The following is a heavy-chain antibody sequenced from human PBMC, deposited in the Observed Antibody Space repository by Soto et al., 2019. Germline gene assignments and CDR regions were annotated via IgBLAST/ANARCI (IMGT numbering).Heavy chain of an antibody. Sequence: GGSLRLSCVGSGFTSRGFWMGWVRQAPGKGLEWVANIKEDATQKNYVDSVRGRFTISRDTATISLYLQMNNLRAEDTAVYYCTRDQFWGQGTLVTVSS. CDR1: GFTSRGFW. CDR3: TRDQF. J-gene: IGHJ4*02. V-gene: IGHV3-7*05. CDR2: IKEDATQK.